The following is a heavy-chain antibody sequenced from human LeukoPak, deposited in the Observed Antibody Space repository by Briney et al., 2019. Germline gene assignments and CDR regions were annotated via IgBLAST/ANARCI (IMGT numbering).Heavy chain of an antibody. D-gene: IGHD6-6*01. V-gene: IGHV5-51*01. CDR2: IYPGDSET. CDR1: GYSFTSYW. Sequence: RESLKISCKGSGYSFTSYWIGWVRQMPGKGLEWMGFIYPGDSETRYSPSFQGQVTISADKSISTAYVQWTSLKASDTAMYYCARRGSRSSGVSYGLDVWGQGTTVTVSS. CDR3: ARRGSRSSGVSYGLDV. J-gene: IGHJ6*02.